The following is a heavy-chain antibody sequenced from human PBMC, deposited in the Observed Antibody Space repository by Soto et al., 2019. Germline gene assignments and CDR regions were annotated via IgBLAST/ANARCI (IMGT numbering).Heavy chain of an antibody. Sequence: ASVKVPCKASGYTFTSYGISWVRQAPGQGLEWMGWISAYNGNTNYAQKLQGRVTMTTDTSTSTAYMELRSLRSDDTAVYYCAREKGLLWFGELSQKNWFDPWGQGTLVTVSS. CDR1: GYTFTSYG. D-gene: IGHD3-10*01. CDR3: AREKGLLWFGELSQKNWFDP. CDR2: ISAYNGNT. V-gene: IGHV1-18*04. J-gene: IGHJ5*02.